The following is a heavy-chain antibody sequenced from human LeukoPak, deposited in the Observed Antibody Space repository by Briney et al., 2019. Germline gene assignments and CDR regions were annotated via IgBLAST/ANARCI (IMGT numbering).Heavy chain of an antibody. J-gene: IGHJ4*02. CDR1: GGTFSSYA. Sequence: ASVKVSCKASGGTFSSYAISWVRQAPGQGLEWMVRIIPMLGIANYAQRFQGRVTITADKSTSTAYMELSSLRSEDTAVYYCARVNGKSGSTIYYFDYWGQGTLVTASS. V-gene: IGHV1-69*04. D-gene: IGHD2-2*01. CDR3: ARVNGKSGSTIYYFDY. CDR2: IIPMLGIA.